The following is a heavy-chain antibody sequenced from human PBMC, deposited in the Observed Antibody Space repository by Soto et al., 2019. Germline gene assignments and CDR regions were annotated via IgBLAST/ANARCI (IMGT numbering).Heavy chain of an antibody. V-gene: IGHV1-18*01. CDR1: GYTFINYG. J-gene: IGHJ6*02. CDR3: ARDGPHIPAVGED. CDR2: ISAYNGDK. D-gene: IGHD2-21*01. Sequence: ASVKVSCKASGYTFINYGVSWVRQPPGKGIEWMGWISAYNGDKKYAQNVQGRVTLTTDTSTSTDYMEMRTLRSDDTAPYQCARDGPHIPAVGEDWGQGTTVT.